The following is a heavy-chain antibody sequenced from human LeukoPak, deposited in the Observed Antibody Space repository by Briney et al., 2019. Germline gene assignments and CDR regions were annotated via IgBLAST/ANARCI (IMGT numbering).Heavy chain of an antibody. J-gene: IGHJ4*02. CDR3: ARITPQYSGYDYYFDY. CDR2: IIPIFGTA. Sequence: SVKVSCKASGGTFSSYAISWVRQAPGQGFEWMGGIIPIFGTANYAQKFQGRVTITADESTSTAYMELSSLGSEDTAVYYCARITPQYSGYDYYFDYWGQGTLVTVSS. V-gene: IGHV1-69*13. D-gene: IGHD5-12*01. CDR1: GGTFSSYA.